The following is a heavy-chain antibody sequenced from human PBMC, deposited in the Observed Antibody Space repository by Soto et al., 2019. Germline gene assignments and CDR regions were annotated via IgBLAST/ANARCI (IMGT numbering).Heavy chain of an antibody. J-gene: IGHJ6*02. CDR1: GGTFSSYA. CDR3: ASQVATVTRVKYYYYGMDV. CDR2: IIPIFGTA. Sequence: ASVKVSCKASGGTFSSYAISWVRQAPGQGLEWMGGIIPIFGTANYAQKFQGRVTITADESTSTAYMELSSLRSEDTAVYYCASQVATVTRVKYYYYGMDVWGQGTTVTVSS. V-gene: IGHV1-69*13. D-gene: IGHD4-4*01.